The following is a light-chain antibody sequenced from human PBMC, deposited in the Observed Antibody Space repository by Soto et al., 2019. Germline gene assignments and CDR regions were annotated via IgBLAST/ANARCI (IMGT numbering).Light chain of an antibody. CDR1: QDISNY. CDR2: VAS. V-gene: IGKV1-27*01. Sequence: DFQMTQSPSSLSAFVGDRVSITCRASQDISNYLAWYQQKPGKVPKLLIYVASTLQSGVPSRFSGSGYGTDFTLSISGLQPEDAATYYCQHYHSAPFTFGQGTSLEI. J-gene: IGKJ2*01. CDR3: QHYHSAPFT.